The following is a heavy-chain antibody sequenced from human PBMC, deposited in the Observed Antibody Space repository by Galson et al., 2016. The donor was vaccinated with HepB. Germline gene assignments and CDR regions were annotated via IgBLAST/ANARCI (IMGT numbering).Heavy chain of an antibody. CDR2: ISYDGSNK. J-gene: IGHJ4*02. CDR3: ARDRGYSYGYLVSYYFDY. Sequence: SLRLSCAASGFTFSCYAMHWVRQAPGKGLEWVAVISYDGSNKYYTDSVKGRFTISRDNSKNTLYLQMNSLRAEDTAVYYCARDRGYSYGYLVSYYFDYWGQGTLVTVSS. D-gene: IGHD5-18*01. CDR1: GFTFSCYA. V-gene: IGHV3-30-3*01.